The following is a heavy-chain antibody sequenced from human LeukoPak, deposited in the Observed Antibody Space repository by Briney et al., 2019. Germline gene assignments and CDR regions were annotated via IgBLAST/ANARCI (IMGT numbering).Heavy chain of an antibody. CDR2: IYYSGST. Sequence: PSETLSLTCTVSGGSISTYYWSWIRQPPGKGLEWIGYIYYSGSTNYNPSLRSRVTLSIDMSKNQFSLRLSSVTAADTAVYYCARGITPYYFDYWGQGTLVTVSS. D-gene: IGHD3-16*01. CDR3: ARGITPYYFDY. CDR1: GGSISTYY. V-gene: IGHV4-59*01. J-gene: IGHJ4*02.